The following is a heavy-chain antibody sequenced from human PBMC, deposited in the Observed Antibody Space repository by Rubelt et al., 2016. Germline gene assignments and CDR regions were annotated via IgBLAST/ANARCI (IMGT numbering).Heavy chain of an antibody. CDR1: GFAFSTYG. V-gene: IGHV3-23*04. CDR2: ISGSGGST. Sequence: EVQLVESGGGLVQSGGSLRLSCAASGFAFSTYGMSWVRQAPGKGLEWVSAISGSGGSTFYADSVKGRFTISRDNSRSTLYLQMNSLRAEDTAIDYCAKDLRWGFDYWGQGTLVTVAS. J-gene: IGHJ4*02. CDR3: AKDLRWGFDY. D-gene: IGHD4-23*01.